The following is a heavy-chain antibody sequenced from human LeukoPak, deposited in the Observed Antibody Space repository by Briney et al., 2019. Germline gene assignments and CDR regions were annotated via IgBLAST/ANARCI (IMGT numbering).Heavy chain of an antibody. J-gene: IGHJ4*02. D-gene: IGHD3-16*01. CDR1: GFTFSDYY. V-gene: IGHV3-11*03. CDR3: ARSRGATH. Sequence: GGSLRLSCAASGFTFSDYYMSWIRQAPGEGLEWVSYIGGSSGYTDYAGSVKGRFTISRDNAKNSLYLEMTRLRPEDTAVYYCARSRGATHWGQGTLVTVSS. CDR2: IGGSSGYT.